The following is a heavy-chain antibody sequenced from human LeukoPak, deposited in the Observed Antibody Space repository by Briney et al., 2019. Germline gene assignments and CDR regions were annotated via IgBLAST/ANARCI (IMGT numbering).Heavy chain of an antibody. J-gene: IGHJ4*02. D-gene: IGHD3-10*01. CDR2: ITTTGGSI. CDR3: ATSFGATRGY. CDR1: GFSFSSYN. V-gene: IGHV3-21*06. Sequence: GMSLRLSCAASGFSFSSYNMYWVRQAPEQGLEWVSSITTTGGSIYYADSVRGRFTISRDNAKNSLFLQMNTLRIEDTAVYYCATSFGATRGYWSQGTLVTVSS.